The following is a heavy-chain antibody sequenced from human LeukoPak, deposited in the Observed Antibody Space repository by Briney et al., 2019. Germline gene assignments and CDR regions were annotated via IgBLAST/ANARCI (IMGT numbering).Heavy chain of an antibody. Sequence: PGGSLRLSCAASGFTLSRYGMHWVRQAPGKGLEGVAVVSYDGYNTDYGDSVKGRFTISRDNSNNTVYLQMSSLSADDTAVYFCAKARYRTDLDNWGEGALVTVSS. CDR3: AKARYRTDLDN. J-gene: IGHJ4*02. CDR1: GFTLSRYG. D-gene: IGHD4-11*01. V-gene: IGHV3-30*18. CDR2: VSYDGYNT.